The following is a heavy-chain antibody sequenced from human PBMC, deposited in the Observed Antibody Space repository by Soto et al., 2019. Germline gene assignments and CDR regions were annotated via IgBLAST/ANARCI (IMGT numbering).Heavy chain of an antibody. CDR2: IYYSGST. CDR3: ARTTLFGAFDY. CDR1: GGSISNGGYY. D-gene: IGHD3-10*01. V-gene: IGHV4-31*03. Sequence: SETLSRTGTVSGGSISNGGYYWSLILQNPGKGLEWIGYIYYSGSTYYNPSLKSRMTISVDTSKNEFSLNVTSVTAADMAVYFCARTTLFGAFDYWGQGTQVTVSS. J-gene: IGHJ4*02.